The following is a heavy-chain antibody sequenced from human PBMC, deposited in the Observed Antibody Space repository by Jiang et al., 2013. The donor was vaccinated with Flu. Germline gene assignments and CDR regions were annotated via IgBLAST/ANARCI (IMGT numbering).Heavy chain of an antibody. D-gene: IGHD3-22*01. V-gene: IGHV5-51*01. Sequence: VQLVESGAEVKKPGESLKISCKGSGYSFTSYWIGWVRQMPGKGLEWMGIIYPGDSDTRYSPSFQGQVTISADKSISTAYLQWSSLKASDTAMYYCARHLVTYYYDSSGYYSDAFDIWGQGTMVTVSS. J-gene: IGHJ3*02. CDR2: IYPGDSDT. CDR1: GYSFTSYW. CDR3: ARHLVTYYYDSSGYYSDAFDI.